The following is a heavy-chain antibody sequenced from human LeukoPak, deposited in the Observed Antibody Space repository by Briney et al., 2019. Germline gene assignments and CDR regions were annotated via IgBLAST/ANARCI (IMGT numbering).Heavy chain of an antibody. CDR3: ARMDDSSGYFDY. D-gene: IGHD3-22*01. J-gene: IGHJ4*02. CDR2: IYYSGST. V-gene: IGHV4-59*12. CDR1: GASITSYY. Sequence: SETLSLTCAVSGASITSYYWSWIRQPPGKGLEWIGYIYYSGSTNYNPSLKSRVTISVDTSKNQFSLKLSSVTAADTAVYYCARMDDSSGYFDYWGQGTLVTVSS.